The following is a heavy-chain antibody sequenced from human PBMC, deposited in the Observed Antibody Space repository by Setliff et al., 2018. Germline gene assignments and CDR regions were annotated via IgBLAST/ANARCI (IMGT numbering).Heavy chain of an antibody. J-gene: IGHJ1*01. Sequence: ASVKVSCKASGYPFIGYFMHWVRQAPGQGLEWMGWINPKTGDTLYAPKFQGRVTMTRDRSSNTAYMDLSRLTSDDTAAYYCARVAYGLEYFQYWGQGTLVTSPQ. CDR2: INPKTGDT. CDR1: GYPFIGYF. V-gene: IGHV1-2*02. D-gene: IGHD4-17*01. CDR3: ARVAYGLEYFQY.